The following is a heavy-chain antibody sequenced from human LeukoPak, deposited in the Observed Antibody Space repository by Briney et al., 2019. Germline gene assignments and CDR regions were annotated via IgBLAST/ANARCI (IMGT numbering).Heavy chain of an antibody. J-gene: IGHJ4*02. CDR2: ISSSSSYI. V-gene: IGHV3-21*01. CDR3: ARALRYFDWLLRGEKTNYFDY. Sequence: GGSLRLSCAASGFTFSSYSMNWVRQAPGKGLEWVSSISSSSSYIYYADPVKGRFTISRDNAKNSLYLQMNSLRAEDTAVYYCARALRYFDWLLRGEKTNYFDYWGQGTLVTVSS. CDR1: GFTFSSYS. D-gene: IGHD3-9*01.